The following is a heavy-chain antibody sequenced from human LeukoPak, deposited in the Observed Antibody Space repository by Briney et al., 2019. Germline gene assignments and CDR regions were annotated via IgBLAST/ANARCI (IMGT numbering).Heavy chain of an antibody. CDR2: IYSDGTI. Sequence: SETLSLTCTVSGGSISRYYWSRIRQPAGKGLEWIGRIYSDGTITYNPSLQSRLTMSIDTSKNQFSLKLSFVTAADTAVYYCARDSGTTGEVKFDPWGQGTLVTVSS. CDR3: ARDSGTTGEVKFDP. V-gene: IGHV4-4*07. J-gene: IGHJ5*02. D-gene: IGHD4-17*01. CDR1: GGSISRYY.